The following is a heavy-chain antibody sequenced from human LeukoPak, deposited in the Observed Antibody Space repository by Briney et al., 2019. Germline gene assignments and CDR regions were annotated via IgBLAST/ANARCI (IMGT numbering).Heavy chain of an antibody. CDR3: ATESARRGESDY. CDR2: IYTSGST. CDR1: GGSISSYY. V-gene: IGHV4-4*07. J-gene: IGHJ4*02. D-gene: IGHD3-10*01. Sequence: SETLSLTCTVSGGSISSYYWSWIRQPAGKGLEWIGRIYTSGSTNYNPSLKSRGTMSVDTFKNQFSRKRIYVTAADTAVYYCATESARRGESDYWGQGTLVTVSS.